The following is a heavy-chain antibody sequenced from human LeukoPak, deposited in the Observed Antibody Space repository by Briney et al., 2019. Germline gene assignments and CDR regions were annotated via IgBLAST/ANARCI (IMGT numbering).Heavy chain of an antibody. Sequence: GGSLRLSCAASGFTFSSYSMNWVRQAPGKGLEWVSSISSSSSYIYYADSVKGRFTISRDNAKNSLYLQMNSLRAEDTAVYYCARGVTLYHPMDVWGKGTTVTVSS. CDR2: ISSSSSYI. CDR3: ARGVTLYHPMDV. J-gene: IGHJ6*03. CDR1: GFTFSSYS. V-gene: IGHV3-21*01. D-gene: IGHD2-8*01.